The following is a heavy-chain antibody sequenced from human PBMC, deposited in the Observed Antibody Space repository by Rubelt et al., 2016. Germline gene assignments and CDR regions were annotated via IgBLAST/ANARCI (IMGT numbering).Heavy chain of an antibody. D-gene: IGHD6-6*01. CDR3: AREYSSSSHDY. Sequence: QVQLVESGGGVVQPGRSLRLSCAASGFTFSSYAMHWVRQAPGKGLEWIGSIYYSGSTYYNPSLKSRVTISVDTSKNQFSLKLSSVTAADTAVYYCAREYSSSSHDYWGQGTLVTVSS. CDR1: GFTFSSYA. V-gene: IGHV4-38-2*02. CDR2: IYYSGST. J-gene: IGHJ4*02.